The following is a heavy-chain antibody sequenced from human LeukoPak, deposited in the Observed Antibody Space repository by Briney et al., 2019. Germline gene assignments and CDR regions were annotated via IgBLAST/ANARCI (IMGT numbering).Heavy chain of an antibody. D-gene: IGHD4-23*01. CDR3: ARTDHYGGNLKLFDY. CDR1: GYTFTSYY. CDR2: INPSGGST. J-gene: IGHJ4*02. Sequence: ASVKVSCKASGYTFTSYYMHWVRQAPVQGLEWMGIINPSGGSTRYTHKIQGRVTMTRDTPPSTVYMELSSLRAEVTAGYYCARTDHYGGNLKLFDYWGQGTLVTVSS. V-gene: IGHV1-46*01.